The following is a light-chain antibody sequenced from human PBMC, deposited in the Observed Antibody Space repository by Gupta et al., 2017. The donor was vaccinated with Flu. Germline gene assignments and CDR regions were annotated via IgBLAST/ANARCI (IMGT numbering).Light chain of an antibody. J-gene: IGKJ2*01. CDR2: AAS. V-gene: IGKV1-39*01. CDR1: LSVSTY. Sequence: SSLSASVGDRVTITCRTSLSVSTYFNWYQQKPGKAPNLLIYAASSLRSGVSSRFSGSGSGTDFTLTISSLQPDDVATYFCQQSYSIPVTFGQGTKLEIK. CDR3: QQSYSIPVT.